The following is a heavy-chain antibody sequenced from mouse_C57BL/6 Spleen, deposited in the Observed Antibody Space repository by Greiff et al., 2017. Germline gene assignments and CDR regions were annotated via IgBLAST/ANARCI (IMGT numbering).Heavy chain of an antibody. CDR2: IDPENGDT. J-gene: IGHJ3*01. CDR1: GFNIKDDY. D-gene: IGHD2-3*01. V-gene: IGHV14-4*01. Sequence: VQLQQSGAELVRPGASVKLSCTASGFNIKDDYMHWVKQRPEQGLEWIGWIDPENGDTEYASKFQGKATITADTSSNTAYLQLSSLTSEDTAVYYCTTFSGYYVAYWGQGTLVTVSA. CDR3: TTFSGYYVAY.